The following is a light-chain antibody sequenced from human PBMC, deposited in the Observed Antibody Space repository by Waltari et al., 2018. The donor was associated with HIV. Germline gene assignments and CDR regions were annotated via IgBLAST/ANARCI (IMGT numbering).Light chain of an antibody. CDR3: VLYMGSGSCM. J-gene: IGLJ3*02. CDR1: SGSVSTSYY. V-gene: IGLV8-61*01. Sequence: QTVVTQEPSFSVSPGGTVTLTCGLSSGSVSTSYYPSWYQQTPGQAPRTLIYSTNTRPSGGPDRFSGSILGNKAALTITGAQADDESDYYCVLYMGSGSCMFGGGTKLTVL. CDR2: STN.